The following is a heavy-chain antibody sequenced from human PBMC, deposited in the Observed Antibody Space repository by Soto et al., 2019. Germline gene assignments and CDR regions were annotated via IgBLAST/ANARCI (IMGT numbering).Heavy chain of an antibody. V-gene: IGHV1-24*01. CDR3: AAAGGNEGMVLGTTFHS. Sequence: QVQLEQSGAEVKKAGASVKVSCKVSGYTLSDLSVHWVRLTPGRGLEWMGGFDPEDGDTIYAQKFQGRVTMTEDTFTDTAYMELSSLRSEDTAIYHCAAAGGNEGMVLGTTFHSWGQGTLVTVAS. CDR1: GYTLSDLS. D-gene: IGHD1-26*01. J-gene: IGHJ4*02. CDR2: FDPEDGDT.